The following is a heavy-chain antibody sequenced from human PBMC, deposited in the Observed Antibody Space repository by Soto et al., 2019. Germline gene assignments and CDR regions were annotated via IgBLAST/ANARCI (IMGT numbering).Heavy chain of an antibody. D-gene: IGHD3-9*01. CDR2: INAGNGNT. Sequence: QVQLVQSGAEVKKPGASVKVSCKASGYTFTSYAMHWVRQVPGQRLEWMGWINAGNGNTKYSQKFQGRVTITRDTSASTAYIELSRLRSEDTAVYYCARGRHLSLRYFESSIHYWGQGTLVTVSS. CDR3: ARGRHLSLRYFESSIHY. J-gene: IGHJ4*02. V-gene: IGHV1-3*01. CDR1: GYTFTSYA.